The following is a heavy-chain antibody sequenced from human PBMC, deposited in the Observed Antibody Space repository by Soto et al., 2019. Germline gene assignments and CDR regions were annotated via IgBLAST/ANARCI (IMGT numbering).Heavy chain of an antibody. D-gene: IGHD3-3*01. CDR3: TRGWIFGPLINWFDP. Sequence: EVQLVESGGHMVQPGRSLRLSSTASGFTFGDNAMSWFRQAPGEGLEWVGFIRSRAYGGTTEYAASVKGRFTISRDDSKSIAYLQMNSLKTEDTALYYCTRGWIFGPLINWFDPWGQGTLVTVSS. J-gene: IGHJ5*02. CDR1: GFTFGDNA. V-gene: IGHV3-49*03. CDR2: IRSRAYGGTT.